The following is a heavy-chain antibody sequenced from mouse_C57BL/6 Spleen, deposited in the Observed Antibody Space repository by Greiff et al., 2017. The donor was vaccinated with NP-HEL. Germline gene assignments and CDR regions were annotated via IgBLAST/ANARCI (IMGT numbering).Heavy chain of an antibody. CDR1: GFTFSDYY. CDR3: ARGLGFDY. D-gene: IGHD4-1*01. J-gene: IGHJ2*01. Sequence: EVMLLESEGGLVQPGSSMKLSCTASGFTFSDYYMAWVRQVPEKGLEWVGNINYDGSSTYYLDALKSRFNISRDNAKNILYLQMSRLKSEDTSTYYCARGLGFDYWGQGTTLTVSS. V-gene: IGHV5-16*01. CDR2: INYDGSST.